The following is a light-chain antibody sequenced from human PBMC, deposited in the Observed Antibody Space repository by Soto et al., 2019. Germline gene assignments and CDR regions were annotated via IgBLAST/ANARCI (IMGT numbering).Light chain of an antibody. CDR3: QQYESTPPT. Sequence: DIVMTQSPDSLAVSLGERATINCKSSQSVLYSSNNKNYLAWYQQRTGQPPKLLIYWASTRESGVPDRFSGSGSGTDFTLTITSLRAEDVAVYYCQQYESTPPTCGQGTKLEIK. CDR1: QSVLYSSNNKNY. J-gene: IGKJ2*01. V-gene: IGKV4-1*01. CDR2: WAS.